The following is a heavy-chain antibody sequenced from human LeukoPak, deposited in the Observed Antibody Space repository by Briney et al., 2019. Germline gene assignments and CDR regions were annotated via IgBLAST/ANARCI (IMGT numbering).Heavy chain of an antibody. CDR1: GFAVSSNH. D-gene: IGHD1-26*01. CDR2: IFNGGST. V-gene: IGHV3-53*01. CDR3: ATSIVGLTYDEHFQH. Sequence: PGGSLRLSCAASGFAVSSNHMNWVRQAPGKGLEWVLVIFNGGSTYYADSVKGRFTISRDNSKNTLYLQMNSLRAEDTAVYYCATSIVGLTYDEHFQHWGQGTLVTVSS. J-gene: IGHJ1*01.